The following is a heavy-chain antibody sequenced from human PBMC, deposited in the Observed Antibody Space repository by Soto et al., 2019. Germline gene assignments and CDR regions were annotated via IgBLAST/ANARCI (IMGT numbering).Heavy chain of an antibody. CDR1: GYTFTSYG. CDR3: ARSEHCTNGVCLPEDDY. J-gene: IGHJ4*02. CDR2: ISAYNGNT. D-gene: IGHD2-8*01. Sequence: QVQLVQSGAEVKQPGASVKVSCKASGYTFTSYGISWVRQAPGQGLEWMGWISAYNGNTNYAQKLQGRVTMTTDTSTSTAYMELRSLRSDDTAVYYCARSEHCTNGVCLPEDDYWGQGTLVTVSS. V-gene: IGHV1-18*01.